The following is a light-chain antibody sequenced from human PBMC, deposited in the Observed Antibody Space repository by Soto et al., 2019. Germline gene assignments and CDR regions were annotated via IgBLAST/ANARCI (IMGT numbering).Light chain of an antibody. V-gene: IGKV1-27*01. CDR3: QKYNSAPWT. CDR2: AAS. J-gene: IGKJ1*01. CDR1: QGISTY. Sequence: DIPMTQSPSSLSASVGDRVTITCRASQGISTYLAWYQQKPGKVPKLLIYAASTLQSGVPSRFSGSGSGTDFTLTISSLQPEDVATYCCQKYNSAPWTFGQGTKLEIK.